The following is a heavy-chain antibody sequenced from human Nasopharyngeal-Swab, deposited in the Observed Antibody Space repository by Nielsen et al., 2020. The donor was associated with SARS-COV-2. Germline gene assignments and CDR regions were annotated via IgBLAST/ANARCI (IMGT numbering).Heavy chain of an antibody. Sequence: SETLSLTCTVSGGSINTLSHYWSWIRQPPGKGLEWIGYIYYSGSTNYNPSLKSRVTISLDTSKNQFSLRLSSVTAADSAVYYCARGIGQWRGGYFDYWGQGLLVTVSS. CDR2: IYYSGST. CDR3: ARGIGQWRGGYFDY. J-gene: IGHJ4*02. D-gene: IGHD6-19*01. CDR1: GGSINTLSHY. V-gene: IGHV4-61*01.